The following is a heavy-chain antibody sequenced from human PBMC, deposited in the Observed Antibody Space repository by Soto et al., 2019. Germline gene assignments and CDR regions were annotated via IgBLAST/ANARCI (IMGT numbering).Heavy chain of an antibody. Sequence: GESLKISCKGSGYSFTSYWIGWVRQMPGKGLEWMGIIYPGDSDTRYSPSFQGQVTISADKSISTAYLQWSSLKASDTAMYYCARRSMVATIGNDAFDIWGQGTMVTVSS. CDR1: GYSFTSYW. CDR2: IYPGDSDT. CDR3: ARRSMVATIGNDAFDI. D-gene: IGHD5-12*01. V-gene: IGHV5-51*01. J-gene: IGHJ3*02.